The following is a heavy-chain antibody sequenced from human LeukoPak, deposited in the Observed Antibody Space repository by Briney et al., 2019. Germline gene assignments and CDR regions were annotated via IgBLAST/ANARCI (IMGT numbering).Heavy chain of an antibody. D-gene: IGHD3-10*01. Sequence: ASVKVSCKASGYTFTHYDINWVRQATGQGLEWMGWMNPNSGNTGYAQKFQGRVTMTRDMSTSTVYMELSSLRSEDTAVYYCARDWVRGVGYYYYMDVWGKGTTVTVSS. J-gene: IGHJ6*03. CDR2: MNPNSGNT. CDR3: ARDWVRGVGYYYYMDV. V-gene: IGHV1-8*01. CDR1: GYTFTHYD.